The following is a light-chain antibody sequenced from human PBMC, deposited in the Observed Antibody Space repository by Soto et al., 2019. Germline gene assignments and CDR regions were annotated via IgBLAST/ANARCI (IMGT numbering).Light chain of an antibody. V-gene: IGKV1-16*01. Sequence: DIQMTQSPSSLSASVGDRVTITCQASQDISNYLNWYQQKPGKAPKLLIYAASTLQSGVPSRFSGSGSGTDFTLTISCLQSEDFAIYYCQQYYSYPPTFGQGTKVDIK. J-gene: IGKJ1*01. CDR3: QQYYSYPPT. CDR1: QDISNY. CDR2: AAS.